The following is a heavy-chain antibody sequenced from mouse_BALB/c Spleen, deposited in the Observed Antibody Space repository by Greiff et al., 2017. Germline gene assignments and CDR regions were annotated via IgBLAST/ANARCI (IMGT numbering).Heavy chain of an antibody. Sequence: EVQLQQSGTVLARPGASVKMSCKASGYSFTSYWMHWVKQRPGQGLEWIGAIYPGNSDTSYNQKFKGKAKLTAVTSASTAYMELSSLTNEDSAVYYCTGDDYDIWFAYWGQGTLVTVSA. D-gene: IGHD2-4*01. CDR2: IYPGNSDT. V-gene: IGHV1-5*01. CDR1: GYSFTSYW. J-gene: IGHJ3*01. CDR3: TGDDYDIWFAY.